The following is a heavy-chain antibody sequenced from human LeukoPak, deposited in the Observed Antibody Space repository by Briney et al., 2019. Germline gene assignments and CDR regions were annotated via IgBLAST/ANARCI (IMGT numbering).Heavy chain of an antibody. CDR1: GFXLSAYE. J-gene: IGHJ4*02. V-gene: IGHV3-48*03. CDR2: INVIGNTI. CDR3: ARDQFGTKLD. Sequence: GGPLRLSCAASGFXLSAYEMNWVRQAPGKGLEWISHINVIGNTIYYADSVKGRFTISRDNARNSLYLQMNSLRAEDTAVYYCARDQFGTKLDWGQGTLVTVSS. D-gene: IGHD1-14*01.